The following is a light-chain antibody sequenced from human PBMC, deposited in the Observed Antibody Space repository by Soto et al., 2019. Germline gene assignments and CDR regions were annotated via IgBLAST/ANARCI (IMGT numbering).Light chain of an antibody. J-gene: IGLJ1*01. CDR1: NIGGKS. CDR3: QVWDDNSDHHV. Sequence: SYELTQTSSVSVAPGQTARISCGGNNIGGKSVHWYQQKPGQAPVVVVYDDSDRPSGTPERFSSSNSGNTATLTISRVEAGDEADYHCQVWDDNSDHHVFGTGTKVTVL. CDR2: DDS. V-gene: IGLV3-21*02.